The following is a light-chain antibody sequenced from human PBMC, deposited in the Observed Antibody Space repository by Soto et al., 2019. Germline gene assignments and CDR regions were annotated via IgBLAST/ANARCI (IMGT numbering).Light chain of an antibody. CDR3: SSYTSSSTYV. V-gene: IGLV2-14*01. J-gene: IGLJ1*01. CDR2: DVS. CDR1: SSDVGGYNY. Sequence: QSALTQPASVSGSPGQSITISCTGTSSDVGGYNYVSWYQQHPGKAPKLMIYDVSNRPSGVSNRFSGSKSGNTASLTISGLQAVDEADYYFSSYTSSSTYVFGTGTKLTVL.